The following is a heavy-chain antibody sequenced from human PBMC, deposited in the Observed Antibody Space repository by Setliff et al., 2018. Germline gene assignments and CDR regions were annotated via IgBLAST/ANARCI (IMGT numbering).Heavy chain of an antibody. CDR1: GGSISSGLYY. CDR2: LYAGGST. D-gene: IGHD3-3*01. Sequence: SETLSLTCTVSGGSISSGLYYWSWIRQPAGRGLEWIGRLYAGGSTNYNPSHKSRATISGDTSNDRLSLRLTSVTAADTAVYYCAGQGPIFGSGLIPGFDQWGQGTMVTVSS. V-gene: IGHV4-61*02. CDR3: AGQGPIFGSGLIPGFDQ. J-gene: IGHJ4*02.